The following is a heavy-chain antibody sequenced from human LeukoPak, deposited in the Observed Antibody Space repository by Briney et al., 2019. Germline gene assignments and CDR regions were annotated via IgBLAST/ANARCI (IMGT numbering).Heavy chain of an antibody. Sequence: ASVKVSCKASGYTFTGYYMHWVRQAPGQGLGWMGWINPNSGGTNYAQKFQGRVTMTRDTSISTAYMELSRLRSDDTAVYYCARDRVRGNWNYDWFDPWGQGTLVTVSS. D-gene: IGHD1-7*01. CDR1: GYTFTGYY. CDR2: INPNSGGT. CDR3: ARDRVRGNWNYDWFDP. J-gene: IGHJ5*02. V-gene: IGHV1-2*02.